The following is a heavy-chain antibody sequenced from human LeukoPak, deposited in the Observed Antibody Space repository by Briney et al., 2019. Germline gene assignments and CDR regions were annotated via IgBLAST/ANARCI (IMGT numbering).Heavy chain of an antibody. CDR2: IYYSGST. J-gene: IGHJ5*02. CDR1: GGSISSYY. D-gene: IGHD3-3*01. CDR3: AREYDFGYWFDP. Sequence: PSETLSLTCTVSGGSISSYYWSWIRQPPGKGLEWIGYIYYSGSTNYNPSLKSRVTISVDTSKNQFSLKLSSVTAADTAVYYCAREYDFGYWFDPWGQGTLVTVSS. V-gene: IGHV4-59*01.